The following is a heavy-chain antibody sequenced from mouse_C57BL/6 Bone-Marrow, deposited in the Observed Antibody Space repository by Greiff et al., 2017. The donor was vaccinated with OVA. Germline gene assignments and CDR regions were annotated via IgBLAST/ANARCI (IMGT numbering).Heavy chain of an antibody. D-gene: IGHD2-3*01. CDR2: INPSTGGT. CDR3: ARGYDGYYG. V-gene: IGHV1-42*01. J-gene: IGHJ3*01. Sequence: VQLQQSGPELVKPGASVKISCKASGYSFTGYYMNWVKQSPEKSLEWIGEINPSTGGTTYNQKFKAKATLTVDKSSSTAYMQLKSLTSEDSAVYYCARGYDGYYGWGQGTLVTVSA. CDR1: GYSFTGYY.